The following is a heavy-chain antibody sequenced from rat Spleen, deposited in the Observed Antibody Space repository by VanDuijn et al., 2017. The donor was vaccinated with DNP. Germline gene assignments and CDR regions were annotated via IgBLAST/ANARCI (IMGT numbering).Heavy chain of an antibody. J-gene: IGHJ4*01. CDR3: ARDSGDAMDA. D-gene: IGHD1-1*01. CDR2: ISYDGSST. Sequence: EVQLVESGGGLVQPGRSLKLSCAASGFTFSDYNMAWVRQAPTKGVVWVATISYDGSSTYYRDSVKGRFTISRDNAKSTLYLQMDSLRSEDTATYYCARDSGDAMDAWGQGTSVTVSS. CDR1: GFTFSDYN. V-gene: IGHV5-7*01.